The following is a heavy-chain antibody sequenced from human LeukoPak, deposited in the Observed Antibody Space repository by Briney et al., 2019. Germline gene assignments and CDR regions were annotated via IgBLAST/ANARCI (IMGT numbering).Heavy chain of an antibody. CDR3: ARGLKKNSSGWYLYRPWFDP. D-gene: IGHD6-19*01. V-gene: IGHV4-61*01. CDR2: IYYSGST. Sequence: PSETLSLTCTVSGGSVSSGSYYWSWIRQPPGKGLEWIGYIYYSGSTNYNPSLKSRVTISVDTSKNQFSLKLSSVTAADTAVYYCARGLKKNSSGWYLYRPWFDPWGQGTLVTVSS. J-gene: IGHJ5*02. CDR1: GGSVSSGSYY.